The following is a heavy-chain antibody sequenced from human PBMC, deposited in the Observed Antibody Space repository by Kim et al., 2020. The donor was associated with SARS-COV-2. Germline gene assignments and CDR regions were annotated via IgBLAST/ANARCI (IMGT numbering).Heavy chain of an antibody. CDR3: AREGAAEGIAAAGTRFDY. J-gene: IGHJ4*02. Sequence: KSRITINPDTSKNQFSLQLNSVTPEDTAVYYCAREGAAEGIAAAGTRFDYWGQGTLVTVSS. D-gene: IGHD6-13*01. V-gene: IGHV6-1*01.